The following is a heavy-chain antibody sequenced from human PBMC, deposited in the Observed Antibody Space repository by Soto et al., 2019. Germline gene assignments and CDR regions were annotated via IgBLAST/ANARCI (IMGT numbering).Heavy chain of an antibody. CDR3: ARVHPPPATGGGGWYTDS. V-gene: IGHV4-34*01. J-gene: IGHJ4*02. D-gene: IGHD6-19*01. Sequence: PSETLSLPALSMVGPSVVTTGAGSASPQGRGWSGLGEINHSGSTNYNPSLKSRVTISVDSSRNQFSLMLSSVTAADTGVYYCARVHPPPATGGGGWYTDSWGPGTLVTVSS. CDR2: INHSGST. CDR1: VGPSVVTT.